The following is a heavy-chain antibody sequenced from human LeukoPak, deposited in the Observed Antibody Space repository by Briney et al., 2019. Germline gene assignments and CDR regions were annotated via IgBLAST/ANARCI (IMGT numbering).Heavy chain of an antibody. V-gene: IGHV3-20*04. CDR2: ITWNGGST. D-gene: IGHD3-22*01. CDR3: ARDGGGAFYYDSSGFNY. Sequence: GGSLRLSCVASRFTFDDYGMSWVRQAPGKGLEWVSGITWNGGSTGYADSVQGRFTISRDSAKNSLYLQMNSLRAEDTALYYCARDGGGAFYYDSSGFNYWGQGTLVTVSS. CDR1: RFTFDDYG. J-gene: IGHJ4*02.